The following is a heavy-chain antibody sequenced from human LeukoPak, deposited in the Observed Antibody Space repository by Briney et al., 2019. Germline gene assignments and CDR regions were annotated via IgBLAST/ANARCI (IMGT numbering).Heavy chain of an antibody. CDR1: GYNFTSYY. Sequence: ASVKVSCKASGYNFTSYYMHWVRQAPGQGLEWMGIIDPSGGSTSYAQKFQGRVTMTRDTSTSTVYMELSSLRSEDTAVYYCARDDRSSGSYYRLFDYWGQGTLVTVSS. J-gene: IGHJ4*02. V-gene: IGHV1-46*01. CDR3: ARDDRSSGSYYRLFDY. D-gene: IGHD3-10*01. CDR2: IDPSGGST.